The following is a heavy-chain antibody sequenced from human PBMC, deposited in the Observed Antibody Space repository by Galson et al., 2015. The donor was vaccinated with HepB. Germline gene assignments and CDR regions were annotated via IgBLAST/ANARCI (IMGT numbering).Heavy chain of an antibody. J-gene: IGHJ4*02. V-gene: IGHV3-48*04. CDR3: VYRRGYDWKPLAY. Sequence: SLRLSCAASTFIFSTYSMHWVRQAPGKGLEWVSYISSSSTTIYYADSVKGRFTISRDNAKNSLYLQMNSLRAEDTAVYYCVYRRGYDWKPLAYWGQGTLVTVSS. CDR2: ISSSSTTI. CDR1: TFIFSTYS. D-gene: IGHD5-12*01.